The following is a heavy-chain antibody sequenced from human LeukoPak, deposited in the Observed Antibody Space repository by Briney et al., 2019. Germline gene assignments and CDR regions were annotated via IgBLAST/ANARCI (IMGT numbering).Heavy chain of an antibody. CDR2: ISYDGSNK. J-gene: IGHJ4*02. CDR3: ANLNSGYDFVYPPYDY. Sequence: GGSLRLSCAASGFTFSSYGMHWVRQAPGKGLEWVAVISYDGSNKYYADSVKGRFTNSRDNSKNTLYLQMNSLRAEDTAVYYCANLNSGYDFVYPPYDYWGQGTLVTVSS. D-gene: IGHD5-12*01. CDR1: GFTFSSYG. V-gene: IGHV3-30*18.